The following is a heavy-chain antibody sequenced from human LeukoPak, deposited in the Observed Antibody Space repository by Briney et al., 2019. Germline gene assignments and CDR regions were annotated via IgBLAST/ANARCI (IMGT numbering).Heavy chain of an antibody. D-gene: IGHD3-10*01. J-gene: IGHJ4*02. CDR1: GFTFSSYW. V-gene: IGHV3-7*01. CDR3: ARLYYYGSGSYFY. CDR2: IKQDGSEK. Sequence: GGSLRLSCAASGFTFSSYWMSWVRQAPGKGLEWVANIKQDGSEKYYVDSVKGRFTISRDNAKNSLYLQMNSLRAEDTAVYYCARLYYYGSGSYFYWGQGILVTVSS.